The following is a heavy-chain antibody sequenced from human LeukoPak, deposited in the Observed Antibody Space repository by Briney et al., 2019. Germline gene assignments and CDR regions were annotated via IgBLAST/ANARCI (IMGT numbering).Heavy chain of an antibody. CDR2: IYNTGSA. CDR3: ASTHCASPSCYSYYYSGLDV. J-gene: IGHJ6*02. D-gene: IGHD2-2*01. CDR1: GGSISSGTHY. Sequence: SETLSLTCTVSGGSISSGTHYWNWIRQHPGQGLEWIGHIYNTGSAYYNPSLMSRVSISIDTSENQFSLKLSSVTAADTAVYYCASTHCASPSCYSYYYSGLDVWGQGTTVIVSS. V-gene: IGHV4-31*03.